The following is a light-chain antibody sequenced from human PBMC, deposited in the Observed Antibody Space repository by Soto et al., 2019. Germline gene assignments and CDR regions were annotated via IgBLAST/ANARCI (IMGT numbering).Light chain of an antibody. CDR3: HQRANWPPLT. Sequence: EIVLTQSPATLSLSPGERTTLSCRASQNIGSNLAWYRQTRGQAPRLLIYAASNRATGIPARFSGSGSGTDFTLTISCLEPEDFAVYYCHQRANWPPLTFGGGTKVEIK. J-gene: IGKJ4*01. CDR2: AAS. V-gene: IGKV3-11*01. CDR1: QNIGSN.